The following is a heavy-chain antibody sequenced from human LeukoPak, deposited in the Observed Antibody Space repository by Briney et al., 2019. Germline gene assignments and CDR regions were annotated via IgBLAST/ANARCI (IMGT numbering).Heavy chain of an antibody. CDR1: GGSISSYY. V-gene: IGHV4-4*07. D-gene: IGHD3-10*01. Sequence: NPSETLSLTCTVSGGSISSYYWSWIRQPAGKGLEWIGRIYTSGSTNYNPSLKSRVTMSVDTSKNQFSLKLSSVTAADTAVYYCASARYGSGTRYYFDYWGQGTLVTVSS. J-gene: IGHJ4*02. CDR3: ASARYGSGTRYYFDY. CDR2: IYTSGST.